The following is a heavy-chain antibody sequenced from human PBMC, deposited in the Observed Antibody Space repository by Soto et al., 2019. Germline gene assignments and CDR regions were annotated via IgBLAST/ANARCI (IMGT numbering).Heavy chain of an antibody. V-gene: IGHV3-23*01. CDR3: AKESSGYNYGFYNYFDY. J-gene: IGHJ4*02. D-gene: IGHD5-18*01. CDR1: GFTFSSYA. Sequence: GGSLSLSCAASGFTFSSYAMHWVRHAPGKGLEWVSAISSGGTYTDYADSVKGRFTLSRGNSKNMVYLQMHSLRAEDTAVYHCAKESSGYNYGFYNYFDYWGQGTLVTVSS. CDR2: ISSGGTYT.